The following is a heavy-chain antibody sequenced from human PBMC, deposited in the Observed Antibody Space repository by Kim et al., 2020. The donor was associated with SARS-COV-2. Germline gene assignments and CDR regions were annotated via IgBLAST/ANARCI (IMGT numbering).Heavy chain of an antibody. CDR1: GLSFDDHA. D-gene: IGHD1-1*01. Sequence: GGSLRLSCAVSGLSFDDHAMHWVRQVPGKGLEWVSLISWDGGTTSYADSVRGRFTTSRDNSKNSLFLQMNSLRSEDTALYYCAKDPGIGYFYYFMDVWGPGATVTVSS. CDR3: AKDPGIGYFYYFMDV. CDR2: ISWDGGTT. J-gene: IGHJ6*02. V-gene: IGHV3-43*01.